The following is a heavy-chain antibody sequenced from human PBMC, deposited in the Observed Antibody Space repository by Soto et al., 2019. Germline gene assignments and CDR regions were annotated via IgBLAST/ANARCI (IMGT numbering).Heavy chain of an antibody. J-gene: IGHJ4*02. V-gene: IGHV4-39*01. CDR2: IFYGGST. CDR1: GDSISSSNYF. CDR3: ARRYGWLYFDY. Sequence: QLQLQESGPGLVKPWETLSLTCTVSGDSISSSNYFWGWIRQPPGKGLEWIGTIFYGGSTYYNPSLKRRVTISVETSKNQFSLKLTSVTAADTALYYCARRYGWLYFDYWGQGRLVTVSS. D-gene: IGHD3-10*01.